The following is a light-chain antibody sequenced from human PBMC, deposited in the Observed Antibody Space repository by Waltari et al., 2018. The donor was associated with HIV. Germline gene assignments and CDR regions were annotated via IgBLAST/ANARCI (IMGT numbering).Light chain of an antibody. CDR1: SLRSHF. Sequence: SSELTQDPAVSVALGQIVRNTCEGASLRSHFVRWHQQKPGQAPVILIYGQNNRPSVSPDPFSGSSAGTPASLTITGAQAEDEADYCRNSRDTSGNHLEVFEPGTKVTVL. J-gene: IGLJ1*01. CDR3: NSRDTSGNHLEV. V-gene: IGLV3-19*01. CDR2: GQN.